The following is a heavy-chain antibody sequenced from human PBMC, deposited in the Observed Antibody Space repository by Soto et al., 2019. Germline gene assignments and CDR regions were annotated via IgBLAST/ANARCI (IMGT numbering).Heavy chain of an antibody. CDR1: GFTFSSYG. J-gene: IGHJ5*02. Sequence: QVQLVESGGGVVQPGRSLRLSCAGSGFTFSSYGMHWVRQAPGKGLEWVAVISYDGSDKYYGDSVKGRFTISRDDSKNTLYLQMNSLRVEDTAIYHCAKTAGYDYVWGSSGLDPWGQGSLVTVSS. D-gene: IGHD3-16*01. CDR3: AKTAGYDYVWGSSGLDP. CDR2: ISYDGSDK. V-gene: IGHV3-30*18.